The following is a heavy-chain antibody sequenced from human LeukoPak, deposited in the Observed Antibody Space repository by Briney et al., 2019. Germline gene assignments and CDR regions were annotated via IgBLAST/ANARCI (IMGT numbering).Heavy chain of an antibody. CDR2: IIPIFGTA. D-gene: IGHD1-26*01. J-gene: IGHJ4*02. CDR1: GYIFTDYH. V-gene: IGHV1-69*06. Sequence: EASVKVSCKASGYIFTDYHLHWVRQAPGQGLEWMGRIIPIFGTANYAQKFQGRVTITADKSTSTAYMELSSLRSEDTAVYYCARDSVGATSADYWGQGTLVTVSS. CDR3: ARDSVGATSADY.